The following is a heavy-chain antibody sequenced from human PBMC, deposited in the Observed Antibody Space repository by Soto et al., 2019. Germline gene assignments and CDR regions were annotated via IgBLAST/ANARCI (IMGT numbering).Heavy chain of an antibody. D-gene: IGHD2-2*01. CDR1: GGSISSGGYY. CDR3: AVSRDGYSMDV. V-gene: IGHV4-31*03. J-gene: IGHJ6*02. Sequence: VQPSETLSLTCTVSGGSISSGGYYWSWIRQHPGKGLEWIGYIYYSGSTYYNPSLKSRVTISVDTSKDQFSLKLSSVTAADTAVYYCAVSRDGYSMDVWGQGTTVTVSS. CDR2: IYYSGST.